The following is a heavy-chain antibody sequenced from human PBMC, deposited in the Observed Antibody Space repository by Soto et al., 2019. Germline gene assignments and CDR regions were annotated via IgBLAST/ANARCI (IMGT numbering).Heavy chain of an antibody. CDR1: GGSISSGGYY. D-gene: IGHD3-22*01. J-gene: IGHJ2*01. CDR3: ARGGGNSGYPGLDL. V-gene: IGHV4-31*03. Sequence: QVQLQESGPGLVKPSQTLSLTCTVSGGSISSGGYYWSWIRQHPGKGLEWIGYIYYSGSTYYNPSRKSRVTISVDPSKKQFSLKLSSVTAADPAVYYCARGGGNSGYPGLDLWGRGTLVTVSS. CDR2: IYYSGST.